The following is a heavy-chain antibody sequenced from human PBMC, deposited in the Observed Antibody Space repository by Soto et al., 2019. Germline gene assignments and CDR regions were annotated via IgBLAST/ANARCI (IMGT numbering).Heavy chain of an antibody. CDR2: INWNGGST. D-gene: IGHD4-17*01. V-gene: IGHV3-20*01. CDR3: ARDGGSFPTSYGDYAAD. CDR1: GVTLYDYG. Sequence: PGWSLRLACAASGVTLYDYGMTWVRQAPGKGLEWVSGINWNGGSTGYADSVKGRFTISRDNAKNSLYLQMNSLRAEDTALYHCARDGGSFPTSYGDYAADWGQGTLVTVSS. J-gene: IGHJ4*02.